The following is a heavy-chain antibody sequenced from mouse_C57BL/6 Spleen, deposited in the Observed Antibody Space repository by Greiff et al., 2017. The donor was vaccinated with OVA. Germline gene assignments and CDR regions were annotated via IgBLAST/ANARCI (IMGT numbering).Heavy chain of an antibody. Sequence: QVQLQQSGPELVKPGASVKISCKASGYAFSSSWMNWVKQRPGKGLEWVGRIYPGDGDINYNGKFKGKSTLSADKSSSTAYMQLSSLTSEDSAVYFCAKTAHATPFAYWGQGTLVTVSA. CDR3: AKTAHATPFAY. CDR1: GYAFSSSW. V-gene: IGHV1-82*01. CDR2: IYPGDGDI. D-gene: IGHD3-2*02. J-gene: IGHJ3*01.